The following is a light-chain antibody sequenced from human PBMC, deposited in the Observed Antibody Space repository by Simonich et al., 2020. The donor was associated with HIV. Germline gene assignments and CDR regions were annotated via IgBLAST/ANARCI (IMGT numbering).Light chain of an antibody. Sequence: DIVMTQSPLSLPVTPGEPASISCRSSQSLLSSNGYNYLDWYLQKPGQSPQLLIYLGSNRASGVPDRFSGSGSGTDFTLKINRVEAEDVGIYYCMQPLQTVTFGGGTKVEIK. CDR1: QSLLSSNGYNY. CDR3: MQPLQTVT. V-gene: IGKV2-28*01. J-gene: IGKJ4*01. CDR2: LGS.